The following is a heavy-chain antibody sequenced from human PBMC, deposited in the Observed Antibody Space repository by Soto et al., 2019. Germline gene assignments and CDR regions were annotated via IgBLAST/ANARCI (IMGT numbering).Heavy chain of an antibody. J-gene: IGHJ3*02. D-gene: IGHD3-10*01. CDR2: ISYDGSNK. Sequence: SLRLSCAASGFTFSSYAMHWVRQAPGKGLEWVAVISYDGSNKYYADSVKGRFTISRDNSKNTLYLQMNSLRAEDTAVYYCAKNNYYGSGSHEPDDAFDIWGQGTMVTVSS. CDR3: AKNNYYGSGSHEPDDAFDI. CDR1: GFTFSSYA. V-gene: IGHV3-30-3*01.